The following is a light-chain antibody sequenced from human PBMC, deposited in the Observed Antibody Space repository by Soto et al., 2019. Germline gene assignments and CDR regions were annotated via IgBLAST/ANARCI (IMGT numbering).Light chain of an antibody. CDR3: QQYDSWPVT. CDR2: GAS. CDR1: QSFSRN. V-gene: IGKV3-15*01. J-gene: IGKJ4*01. Sequence: EIVMTQSPATLSLSPGERATLSWRASQSFSRNLAWYQHKTGQAPRLLIFGASTRATGIPARFSGSGSGTEFTLTISSLQSEDFEIYYCQQYDSWPVTFGGGTKVDIK.